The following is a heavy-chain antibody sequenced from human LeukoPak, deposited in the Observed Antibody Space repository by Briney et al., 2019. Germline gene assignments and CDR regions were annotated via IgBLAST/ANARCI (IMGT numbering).Heavy chain of an antibody. D-gene: IGHD2-21*02. Sequence: TGGSLRLSCAASGFTFSGSWMHWVRQTPGKGLVWVSRIIGDGSVTSYADSVKGRFTISRDNAKNTVYLQMNSLRDEDTAVYYCARFVMVTAGDYWGQGTLVTVSS. CDR1: GFTFSGSW. CDR3: ARFVMVTAGDY. J-gene: IGHJ4*02. V-gene: IGHV3-74*01. CDR2: IIGDGSVT.